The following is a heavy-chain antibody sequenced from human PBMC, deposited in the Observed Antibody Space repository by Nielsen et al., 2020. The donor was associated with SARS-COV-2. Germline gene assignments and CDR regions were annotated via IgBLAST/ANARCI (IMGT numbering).Heavy chain of an antibody. D-gene: IGHD6-6*01. Sequence: SETLSLTFTVSGGSISSYYWSWIRQPPGKGLEFVGYIYDSGSTNYNPSLRSRVTISRDTSTNQCSLRLSSVTAADTAVYYCANLKRGRSSWFDVVLDHWGQGILVTVSS. CDR3: ANLKRGRSSWFDVVLDH. CDR1: GGSISSYY. V-gene: IGHV4-59*08. CDR2: IYDSGST. J-gene: IGHJ4*02.